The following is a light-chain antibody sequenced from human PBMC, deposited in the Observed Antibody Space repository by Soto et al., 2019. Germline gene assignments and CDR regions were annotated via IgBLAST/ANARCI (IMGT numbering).Light chain of an antibody. J-gene: IGKJ2*01. V-gene: IGKV3-15*01. CDR2: GAS. CDR3: QQYNKWPYT. CDR1: QSVGRN. Sequence: DIVMTQSPATLSVSPGETAALSCRAGQSVGRNFAWYQQKPGQAPRLLIYGASTRATDIPARFRGSGSGTEVTLPISSLQSEDFAIYYCQQYNKWPYTLGQGTKLEIK.